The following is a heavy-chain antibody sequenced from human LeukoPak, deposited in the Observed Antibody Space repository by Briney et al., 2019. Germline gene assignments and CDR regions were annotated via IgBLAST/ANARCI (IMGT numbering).Heavy chain of an antibody. V-gene: IGHV4-34*01. CDR1: GGSFSGYY. D-gene: IGHD4-11*01. J-gene: IGHJ6*03. CDR3: ARGGYSNYDNYYYYYYMDV. CDR2: INHSGST. Sequence: SETLSLTCAVYGGSFSGYYWSWIRQPPGKGLEWIGEINHSGSTNYNPSLKSRVTISVDTSKNQFSLKLSSVTAADTAVYYCARGGYSNYDNYYYYYYMDVWGKGTTVTVSS.